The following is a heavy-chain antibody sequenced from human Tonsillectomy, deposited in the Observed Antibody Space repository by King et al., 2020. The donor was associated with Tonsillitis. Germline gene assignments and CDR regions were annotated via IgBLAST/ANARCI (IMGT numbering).Heavy chain of an antibody. CDR3: ARTYYYDGSGYYPEDAFDL. CDR1: GYTFNGYY. CDR2: ISPNSGGT. D-gene: IGHD3-22*01. Sequence: QLVQSGAEVKKPGASVKVSCKASGYTFNGYYMHWVRQAPGQGLEWMGWISPNSGGTNYAQKFQGRVTLTRDTSISTAYMELSRLRSDDLAIYYCARTYYYDGSGYYPEDAFDLWGQGTMVTVS. V-gene: IGHV1-2*02. J-gene: IGHJ3*01.